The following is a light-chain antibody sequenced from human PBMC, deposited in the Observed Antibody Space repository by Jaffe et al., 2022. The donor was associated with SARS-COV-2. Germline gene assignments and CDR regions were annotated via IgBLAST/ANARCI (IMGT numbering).Light chain of an antibody. CDR2: GAS. J-gene: IGKJ2*01. CDR1: QSVSSSF. V-gene: IGKV3-20*01. CDR3: QQYGSSPLYT. Sequence: EIVLTQSPGTLSLSPGERATVSCRASQSVSSSFLAWYQQKPGQAPRLLIYGASSRATGIPDRFSGSGSGTDFTLSISRLEPEDSAVYYCQQYGSSPLYTFGQGTKLEI.